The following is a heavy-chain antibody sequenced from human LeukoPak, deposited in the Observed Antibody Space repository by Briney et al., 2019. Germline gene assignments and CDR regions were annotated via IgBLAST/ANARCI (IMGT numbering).Heavy chain of an antibody. CDR2: INPNSGGT. Sequence: ASVKVSCKASGYTFTGYYMHWVRQAPGQGLEWMGWINPNSGGTNYAQKFQGRVTMIRDTSISTAYMELSRLRSDDTAVYYCARRSSRGAEILGYWGQGTLVTVSS. D-gene: IGHD6-13*01. CDR3: ARRSSRGAEILGY. CDR1: GYTFTGYY. J-gene: IGHJ4*02. V-gene: IGHV1-2*02.